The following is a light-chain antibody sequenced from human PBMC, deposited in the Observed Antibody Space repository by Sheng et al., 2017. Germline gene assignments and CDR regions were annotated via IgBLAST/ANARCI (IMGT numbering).Light chain of an antibody. V-gene: IGLV8-61*01. Sequence: QTVVTQEPSLSVSPGETVTLTCGLTSGSVSAHRYPTWYQQMPGQTPRALIYDTNRRSSGVPDRFSGSKSGNTASLTISGLQAEDEADYYCSSFTSSSTLVVFGGGTRLTRP. CDR1: SGSVSAHRY. J-gene: IGLJ2*01. CDR2: DTN. CDR3: SSFTSSSTLVV.